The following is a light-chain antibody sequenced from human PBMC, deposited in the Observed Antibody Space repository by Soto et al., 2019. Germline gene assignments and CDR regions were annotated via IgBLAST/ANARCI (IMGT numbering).Light chain of an antibody. J-gene: IGKJ1*01. CDR2: WAS. V-gene: IGKV4-1*01. Sequence: DIVMTQSPASLASSLVARATINCKSSQSVLYSSNNKNYLAWYQQKPGKPPKLLIYWASTRQSGVPDRLRGSGSGTDFTLTIRSVQAEDSAVYFCQQHYTLRTFGQGTKVDIK. CDR1: QSVLYSSNNKNY. CDR3: QQHYTLRT.